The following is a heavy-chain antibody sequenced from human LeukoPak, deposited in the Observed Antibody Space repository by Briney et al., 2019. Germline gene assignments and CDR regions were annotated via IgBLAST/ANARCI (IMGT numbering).Heavy chain of an antibody. D-gene: IGHD3-3*01. Sequence: GASVKVSCKASGLTFSNYGISWVRQAPGQGLEGMGWINAYNGNTNSAQKFQGRVTMATDTSTSTAYMELRSLRSDDTAVYFCARDGSGSWNDYWGQGTLVTVSS. CDR3: ARDGSGSWNDY. J-gene: IGHJ4*02. V-gene: IGHV1-18*01. CDR1: GLTFSNYG. CDR2: INAYNGNT.